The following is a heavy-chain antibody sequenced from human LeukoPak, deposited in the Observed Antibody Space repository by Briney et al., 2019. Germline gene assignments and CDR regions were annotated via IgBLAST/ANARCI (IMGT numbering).Heavy chain of an antibody. V-gene: IGHV3-23*01. J-gene: IGHJ6*03. CDR1: AFTFSNYA. CDR2: ISGSGGST. D-gene: IGHD4-11*01. CDR3: AKGGDDYTTYYYMDV. Sequence: GGSLRLSCGASAFTFSNYAMSWVRQPPGKGLEWVSDISGSGGSTYYADPVKGRFTISRDNSKNTLYLQMNGLRAEDRAVYYCAKGGDDYTTYYYMDVWGKGTTVTVSS.